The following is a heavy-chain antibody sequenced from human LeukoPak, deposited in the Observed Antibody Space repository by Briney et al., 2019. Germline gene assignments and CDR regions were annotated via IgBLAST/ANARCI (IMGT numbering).Heavy chain of an antibody. CDR3: ARDPNMVRGVIIPT. Sequence: GGSLRLSCAASGFTFSSYWMSWVRQAPGKGLEWVANIKQDGSEKYYVDSVKGRFTISRDNAKNSLYLQMNSLRAEDTAVYYCARDPNMVRGVIIPTWGQGTLVTVSS. CDR2: IKQDGSEK. V-gene: IGHV3-7*01. D-gene: IGHD3-10*01. J-gene: IGHJ4*02. CDR1: GFTFSSYW.